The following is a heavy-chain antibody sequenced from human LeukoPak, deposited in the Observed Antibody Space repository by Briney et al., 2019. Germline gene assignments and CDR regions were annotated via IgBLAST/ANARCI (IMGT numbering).Heavy chain of an antibody. J-gene: IGHJ4*02. CDR2: IYTSGST. V-gene: IGHV4-61*02. CDR3: ARDCYYGSGSCGGFDY. Sequence: PSETLSLTCTVSGGFISSGSYYWSWIRQPAGKGLEWIGRIYTSGSTNYNPSLKSRVTISVDTSKNQFSLKLSSVTAADTAVYYCARDCYYGSGSCGGFDYWGQGTLVTVSS. D-gene: IGHD3-10*01. CDR1: GGFISSGSYY.